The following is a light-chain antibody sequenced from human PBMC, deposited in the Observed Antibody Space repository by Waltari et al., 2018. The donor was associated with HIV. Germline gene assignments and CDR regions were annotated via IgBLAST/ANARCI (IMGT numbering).Light chain of an antibody. J-gene: IGLJ3*02. CDR2: KDI. Sequence: SYGMTQATSVSVSTGQTAKITCSSGSLPNKASSWYRQRPGQAPILLIYKDIERPSGTPDRISVSRSGTTVTLTINGVQAEDEADYYCQSTDDDGIWVFGGGTKLTVL. V-gene: IGLV3-25*03. CDR3: QSTDDDGIWV. CDR1: SLPNKA.